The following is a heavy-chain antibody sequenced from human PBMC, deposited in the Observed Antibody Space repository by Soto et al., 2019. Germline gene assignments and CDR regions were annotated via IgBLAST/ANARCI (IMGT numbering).Heavy chain of an antibody. CDR1: GFTFSSYG. J-gene: IGHJ3*01. Sequence: QVQLVESGGGVVQPGRSLRLSCAASGFTFSSYGMHWVRQAPGKGLEWVAVISYDGSNKYYADSVKGRFTISRDNSTNTLYLQMSSLRAEDTAGYYCASPAYDSSGYRWGQGTMVTVSS. CDR2: ISYDGSNK. V-gene: IGHV3-30*03. D-gene: IGHD3-22*01. CDR3: ASPAYDSSGYR.